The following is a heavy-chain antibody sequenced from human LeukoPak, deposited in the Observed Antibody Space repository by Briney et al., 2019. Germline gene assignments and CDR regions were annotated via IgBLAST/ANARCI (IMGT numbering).Heavy chain of an antibody. CDR2: INHSGST. D-gene: IGHD3-10*01. Sequence: SETLSLTCAVYGGSFSGYYWSWIRQPPGKGLEWIGEINHSGSTNYNPSLKSRVTISVDTSKNQFSLKLSSVTAADTAVHYCARTIWFGELLPFDYWGQGTLVTVSS. J-gene: IGHJ4*02. CDR1: GGSFSGYY. CDR3: ARTIWFGELLPFDY. V-gene: IGHV4-34*01.